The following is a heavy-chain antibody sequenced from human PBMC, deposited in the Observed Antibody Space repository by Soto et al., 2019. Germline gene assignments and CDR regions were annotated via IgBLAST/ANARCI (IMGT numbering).Heavy chain of an antibody. D-gene: IGHD3-3*01. CDR3: ARDILGGSYDFSH. Sequence: EVQRMESGGGLVQPGGSLRLSCAASGFIVNNIFMTWVRQAPGKGLEWLSTISSDDNTYYADSVKGRFTISRDSPKNTLCRQINSLRAEDTAVYLCARDILGGSYDFSHGAQGALVTVSS. V-gene: IGHV3-66*01. CDR2: ISSDDNT. CDR1: GFIVNNIF. J-gene: IGHJ1*01.